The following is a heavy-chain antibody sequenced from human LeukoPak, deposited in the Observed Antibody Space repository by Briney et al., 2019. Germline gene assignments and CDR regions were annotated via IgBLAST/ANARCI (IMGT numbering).Heavy chain of an antibody. CDR3: TTLGYSGYAFNC. CDR1: GFIFSNVW. Sequence: GGSLRLSCAASGFIFSNVWMTWVRQAPGKGLEWVGRIKSKTHGGTVDYAAPVKGRFTISRDDSKSTLFLQVNDLKTEDTAMYYCTTLGYSGYAFNCWGQGTLVTVSS. V-gene: IGHV3-15*01. D-gene: IGHD3-22*01. J-gene: IGHJ4*02. CDR2: IKSKTHGGTV.